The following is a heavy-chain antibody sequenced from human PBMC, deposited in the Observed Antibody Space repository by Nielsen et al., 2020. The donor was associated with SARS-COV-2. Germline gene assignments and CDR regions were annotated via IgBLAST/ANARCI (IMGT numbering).Heavy chain of an antibody. CDR3: AKGYSYGSGFDY. V-gene: IGHV3-33*06. J-gene: IGHJ4*02. CDR1: GFTFSSYG. CDR2: IWYDGSNK. D-gene: IGHD5-18*01. Sequence: GESLKISCAASGFTFSSYGMHWVRQAPGKGLEWVAVIWYDGSNKYYADSVKGRFTISRDNSKNTLYLQMNSLRAEDTAVYYCAKGYSYGSGFDYWGQGTLVTVSS.